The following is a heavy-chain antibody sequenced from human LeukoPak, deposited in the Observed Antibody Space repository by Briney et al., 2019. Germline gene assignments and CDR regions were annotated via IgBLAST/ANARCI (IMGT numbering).Heavy chain of an antibody. V-gene: IGHV3-53*01. J-gene: IGHJ3*02. CDR1: GFTVSSNY. Sequence: GGSLRLSCAASGFTVSSNYMSWVRQAPGKGPEWVSVTYTGGSTNYADSVKGRFSISRDNSKNTLYLQMNSLRAADTAVYYCVASLYGFDIWGQGTMVTVAS. D-gene: IGHD2-21*01. CDR2: TYTGGST. CDR3: VASLYGFDI.